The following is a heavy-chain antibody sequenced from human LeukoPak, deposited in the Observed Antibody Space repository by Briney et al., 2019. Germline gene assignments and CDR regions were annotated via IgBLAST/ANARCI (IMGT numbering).Heavy chain of an antibody. CDR2: LGIAGDT. D-gene: IGHD2-2*01. CDR3: ARGRIYCSSTSCHWNWFDP. CDR1: GFTFCSYD. J-gene: IGHJ5*02. Sequence: PGGGLRLSCGASGFTFCSYDMQRGRHTTRKRLEWGSALGIAGDTYYPGSVKGRFTISRENAKNSLYLQMNSLRAGDTAVYYCARGRIYCSSTSCHWNWFDPWGQGTLVTVSS. V-gene: IGHV3-13*01.